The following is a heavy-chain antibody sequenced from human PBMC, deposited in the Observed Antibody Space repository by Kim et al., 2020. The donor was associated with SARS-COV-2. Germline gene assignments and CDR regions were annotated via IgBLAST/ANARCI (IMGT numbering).Heavy chain of an antibody. Sequence: SVKVSCKASGGNFSSYAISWVRQAPGQGLEWMGGIIPIFGTANYAQKFQGRVTITADESTSTAYMELSSLRSEDTAVYYCARELRTGTTTYFDYWGQGTLVTVSS. V-gene: IGHV1-69*13. CDR1: GGNFSSYA. J-gene: IGHJ4*02. CDR3: ARELRTGTTTYFDY. CDR2: IIPIFGTA. D-gene: IGHD1-1*01.